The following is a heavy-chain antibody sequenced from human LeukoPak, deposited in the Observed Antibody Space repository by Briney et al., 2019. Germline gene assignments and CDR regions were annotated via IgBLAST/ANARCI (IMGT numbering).Heavy chain of an antibody. CDR2: ISGSGGSA. V-gene: IGHV3-23*01. CDR3: ASHHYYDSSGLDDYFDY. D-gene: IGHD3-22*01. Sequence: GSLRLPCAASGFTFSSYAMSWVRQAPGKGLEWVSAISGSGGSAYYADSVKGRFTISRDNSKNTLYLQMNSLRAEDTAVYYCASHHYYDSSGLDDYFDYWGQGTLVTVSS. CDR1: GFTFSSYA. J-gene: IGHJ4*02.